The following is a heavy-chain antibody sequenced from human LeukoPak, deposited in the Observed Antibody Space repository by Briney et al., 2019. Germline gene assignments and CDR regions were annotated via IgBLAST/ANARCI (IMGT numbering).Heavy chain of an antibody. Sequence: PSETLSLTCAVSGYSISSGYYWGWIRQPPRKGLEWIGSIYHSGSTYYNPSLKSRVTISVDTSKNQFSLKLSSVTAADTAVYYCAKQLIAAAASWGQGTLVTVSS. CDR3: AKQLIAAAAS. D-gene: IGHD6-13*01. CDR1: GYSISSGYY. V-gene: IGHV4-38-2*01. J-gene: IGHJ5*02. CDR2: IYHSGST.